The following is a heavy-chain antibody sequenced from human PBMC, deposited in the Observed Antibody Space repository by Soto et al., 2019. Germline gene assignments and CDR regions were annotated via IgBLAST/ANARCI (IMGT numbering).Heavy chain of an antibody. V-gene: IGHV3-33*01. D-gene: IGHD2-15*01. J-gene: IGHJ5*02. CDR2: IWYDGSNK. CDR1: GFTFSSYG. CDR3: AIGGSLRLPNWFDP. Sequence: QVQLVESGGGVVQPGRSLRLSCAASGFTFSSYGMHWVRQAPGKGLEWVAVIWYDGSNKYYADSVKGRFTISRDNSKNTLYLQMNSLRAEDTAVYYCAIGGSLRLPNWFDPWGQGTLVTVSS.